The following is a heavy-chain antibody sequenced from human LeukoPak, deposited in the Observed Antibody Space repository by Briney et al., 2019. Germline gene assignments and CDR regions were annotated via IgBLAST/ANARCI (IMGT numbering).Heavy chain of an antibody. CDR1: GFTFSSYA. D-gene: IGHD7-27*01. Sequence: GGSLRLSCAASGFTFSSYAMHWVRQAPGKGLEWVSYISSSGSTIYYADSVKGRFTISRDNAKNSLYLQMNSLRAEDTAVYYCARERELGGNAFDIWGQGTMVTVSS. CDR2: ISSSGSTI. CDR3: ARERELGGNAFDI. J-gene: IGHJ3*02. V-gene: IGHV3-48*03.